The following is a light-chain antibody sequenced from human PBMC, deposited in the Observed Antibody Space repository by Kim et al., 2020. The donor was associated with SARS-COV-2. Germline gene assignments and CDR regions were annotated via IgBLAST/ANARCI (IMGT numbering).Light chain of an antibody. Sequence: GQSVTISCTGTSSDIGGYKYVSWYQQHPGKAPKLIIYDVNQRPSGVPDRFSGSKSGNTASLTISGLQAEDEADYHCCSYAGTYTLVFGGGTKLTVL. CDR1: SSDIGGYKY. CDR2: DVN. J-gene: IGLJ3*02. CDR3: CSYAGTYTLV. V-gene: IGLV2-11*01.